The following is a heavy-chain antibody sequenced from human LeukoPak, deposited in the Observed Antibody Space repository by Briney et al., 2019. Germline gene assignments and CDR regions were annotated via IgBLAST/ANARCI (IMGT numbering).Heavy chain of an antibody. J-gene: IGHJ4*02. CDR2: ISSGSTYI. CDR1: GFIFSTYD. V-gene: IGHV3-21*01. CDR3: ARVGSSYSDEGD. Sequence: GGSLRLSCAASGFIFSTYDMNWVRQAPGKGLEWVSFISSGSTYISYADSVKGRFTISRDNAKNSLFLQMNNLRAEDTAVYYCARVGSSYSDEGDWGQGTLVTVSS. D-gene: IGHD3-10*01.